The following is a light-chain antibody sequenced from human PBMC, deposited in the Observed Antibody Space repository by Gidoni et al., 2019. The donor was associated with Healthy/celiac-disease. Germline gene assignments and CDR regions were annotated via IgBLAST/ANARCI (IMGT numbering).Light chain of an antibody. V-gene: IGLV2-11*01. Sequence: QSPLPHPRSVSGSPGQSVTISCTGTSSDVGGYNYVSWYQQHPGKAPKLMIYDVSKRPSGVPDRFAGSKSGNTASLTISGLQAEDEADYYCCSYAGSYPYVFGTGTKVTVL. J-gene: IGLJ1*01. CDR2: DVS. CDR1: SSDVGGYNY. CDR3: CSYAGSYPYV.